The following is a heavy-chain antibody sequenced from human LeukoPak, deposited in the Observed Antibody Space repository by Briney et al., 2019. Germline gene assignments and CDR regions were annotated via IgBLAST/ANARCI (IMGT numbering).Heavy chain of an antibody. J-gene: IGHJ4*02. CDR1: GYTFTGYY. V-gene: IGHV1-2*02. Sequence: GASVKASCKASGYTFTGYYMHWVRQAPGQGLEWMGWINPNSGGTNYAQKFQGRVTMTRDTSISTAYMELSSLRSDDTAVYYCARVGAYYDSSAWFDFWGQGTLVTVSS. D-gene: IGHD3-22*01. CDR2: INPNSGGT. CDR3: ARVGAYYDSSAWFDF.